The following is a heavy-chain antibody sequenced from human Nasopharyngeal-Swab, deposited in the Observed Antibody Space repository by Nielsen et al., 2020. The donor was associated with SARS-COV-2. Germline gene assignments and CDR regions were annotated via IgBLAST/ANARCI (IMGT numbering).Heavy chain of an antibody. Sequence: SVKVSCKASGGTFSSYAISWVRQAPGQGLEWMGGIIPIFGTANYAQKFQGRVTITADESTSTAYMELSSLRSEDTAVYYCARYYYDSSGYYYGFDYWGQGTLVTVSS. D-gene: IGHD3-22*01. J-gene: IGHJ4*02. CDR1: GGTFSSYA. CDR2: IIPIFGTA. V-gene: IGHV1-69*13. CDR3: ARYYYDSSGYYYGFDY.